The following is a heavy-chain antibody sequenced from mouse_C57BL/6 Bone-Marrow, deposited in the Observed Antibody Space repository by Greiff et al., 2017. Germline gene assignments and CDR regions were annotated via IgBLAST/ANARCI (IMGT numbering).Heavy chain of an antibody. CDR2: IYPRSGNT. CDR3: ARGDGSSPYYFDY. D-gene: IGHD1-1*01. Sequence: VQLQESGAELARPGASVKLSCKASGYTFTSYGISWVKQRTGQGLEWIGEIYPRSGNTYYNEKFKGKATLTADKSSSTAYMELRSLTSEDSAVYFCARGDGSSPYYFDYWGQGTTLTVSS. CDR1: GYTFTSYG. J-gene: IGHJ2*01. V-gene: IGHV1-81*01.